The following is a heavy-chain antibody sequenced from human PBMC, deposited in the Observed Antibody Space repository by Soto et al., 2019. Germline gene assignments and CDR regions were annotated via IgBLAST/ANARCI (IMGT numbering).Heavy chain of an antibody. J-gene: IGHJ4*02. CDR1: GGSISSYY. CDR3: ARGRTGWGPYYFDY. Sequence: QVQLQESGPGLVKPSETLSLTCTVSGGSISSYYWSWIRQPPGKGLEWIGYIYYSGSTNYNPSLRSGVPISVDTSKNQCSLKLSSVTAADTAVYYCARGRTGWGPYYFDYWGRGTRVTVPP. CDR2: IYYSGST. D-gene: IGHD3-16*01. V-gene: IGHV4-59*01.